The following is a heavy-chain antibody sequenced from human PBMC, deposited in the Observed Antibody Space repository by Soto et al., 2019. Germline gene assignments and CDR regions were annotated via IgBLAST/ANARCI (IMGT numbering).Heavy chain of an antibody. CDR3: ARDAELPGEADRFDY. D-gene: IGHD1-1*01. Sequence: SETLSLTCDVSGDSIGSNVWWSWVRQPPGKGLEWIGEVYHNGLTDYNPSLRGRATMSADMSKNQFSLRVTYVTDADTAIYYCARDAELPGEADRFDYWGQGALVTVSS. J-gene: IGHJ4*02. CDR2: VYHNGLT. V-gene: IGHV4-4*02. CDR1: GDSIGSNVW.